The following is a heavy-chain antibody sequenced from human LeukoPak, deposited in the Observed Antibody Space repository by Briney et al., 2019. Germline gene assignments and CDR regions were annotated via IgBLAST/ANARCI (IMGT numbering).Heavy chain of an antibody. CDR3: ASAKSDCSSTSCPFDY. J-gene: IGHJ4*02. D-gene: IGHD2-2*01. Sequence: GGSLRLSCAASGFTVSSNYMSWVRQAPGKGLEGVSVIYSGGSTYYSNSSKGRFTISRDNTKNTLYLQMNSLRAEDTAVYYCASAKSDCSSTSCPFDYWGQGTLVTVSS. CDR2: IYSGGST. CDR1: GFTVSSNY. V-gene: IGHV3-66*02.